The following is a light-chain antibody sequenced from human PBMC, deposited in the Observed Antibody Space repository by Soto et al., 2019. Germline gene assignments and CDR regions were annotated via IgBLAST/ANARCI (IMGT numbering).Light chain of an antibody. J-gene: IGKJ5*01. V-gene: IGKV3-20*01. CDR1: QSVSSDY. CDR3: QQYGDSPPNT. Sequence: EIVMTQSPGTLALSPGETATLSCRASQSVSSDYLAWYQQKPGQPPRLLIYDAYNRATGIPPRFSGSASGTDFTLTISRLEPEDFAVYYCQQYGDSPPNTFGQGTRLEIK. CDR2: DAY.